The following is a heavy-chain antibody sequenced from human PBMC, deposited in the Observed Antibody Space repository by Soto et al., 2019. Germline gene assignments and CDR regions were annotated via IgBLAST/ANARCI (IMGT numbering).Heavy chain of an antibody. V-gene: IGHV3-23*01. CDR1: GFTFSNYA. CDR2: ISGSGGTT. Sequence: EMQLLESGGGLVQPGGYLRLSCAASGFTFSNYAMTWVRQAPGKGLDWVSGISGSGGTTFYAGSVKGRLAVSRANSKNTLYLQMSSLRAEDTAVYYCALRYCSRTTCPPLNSYFYMDVWGTGTTVTGSS. J-gene: IGHJ6*03. CDR3: ALRYCSRTTCPPLNSYFYMDV. D-gene: IGHD2-2*01.